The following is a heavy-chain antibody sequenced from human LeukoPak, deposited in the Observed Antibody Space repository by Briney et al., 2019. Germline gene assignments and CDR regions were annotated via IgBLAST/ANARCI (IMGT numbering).Heavy chain of an antibody. CDR3: ASGSYYFDY. CDR2: IYYSGST. CDR1: GGSIRSYY. D-gene: IGHD1-26*01. J-gene: IGHJ4*02. V-gene: IGHV4-59*08. Sequence: SETLSLTCTVSGGSIRSYYWSWMRQPRGKGLEWIGYIYYSGSTKYNPSLKSRATISVDASKNQFSLKLSSVTAADTAVYYCASGSYYFDYGGQGTLVTVSS.